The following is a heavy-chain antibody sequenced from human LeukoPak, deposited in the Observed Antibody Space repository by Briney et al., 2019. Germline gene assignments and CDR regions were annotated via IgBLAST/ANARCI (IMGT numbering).Heavy chain of an antibody. D-gene: IGHD2-2*01. CDR1: GFTFSSYS. CDR3: AKDRSRDPMYYFDY. Sequence: GGSLRLSCAASGFTFSSYSMNWVRQAPGKGLEWVSYISSSSSTIYYADSVKGRFTISRDNAKNSLYLQMNSLRAEDTAVYYCAKDRSRDPMYYFDYWGQGTLVTVSS. CDR2: ISSSSSTI. V-gene: IGHV3-48*04. J-gene: IGHJ4*02.